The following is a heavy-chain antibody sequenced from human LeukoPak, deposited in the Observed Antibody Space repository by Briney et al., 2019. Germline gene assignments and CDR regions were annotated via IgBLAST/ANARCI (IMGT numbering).Heavy chain of an antibody. J-gene: IGHJ4*02. CDR1: GGSFSGNY. CDR2: INHSGST. Sequence: SETLSLTCAVDGGSFSGNYWSWIRQLPGKGMEWIGEINHSGSTNYNPSLKSRVTISVDTSKNQFSMKLSSVTAADTAVYYCARGEKRITIFGVVINPHPQFDYWGQGTLVTVSS. CDR3: ARGEKRITIFGVVINPHPQFDY. D-gene: IGHD3-3*01. V-gene: IGHV4-34*01.